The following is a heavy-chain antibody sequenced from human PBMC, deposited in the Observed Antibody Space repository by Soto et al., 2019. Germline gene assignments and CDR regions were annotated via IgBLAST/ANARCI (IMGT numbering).Heavy chain of an antibody. Sequence: SETLSLTCTVSGGSISSGGYYWSWIRQHPGKGLEWIGYIYYSGSTYYNPSLKSRVTISVDTSKNQFSLKLSSVTAADTAVYYCARHLGYDSSAYYRNWIDPWGQGTLVTVSS. CDR3: ARHLGYDSSAYYRNWIDP. J-gene: IGHJ5*02. CDR2: IYYSGST. CDR1: GGSISSGGYY. D-gene: IGHD3-22*01. V-gene: IGHV4-31*03.